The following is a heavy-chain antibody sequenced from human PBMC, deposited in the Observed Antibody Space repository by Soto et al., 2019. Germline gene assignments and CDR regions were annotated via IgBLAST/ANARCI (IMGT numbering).Heavy chain of an antibody. Sequence: PGGSLRLSCGASGFTFSSYSMNWFRQAPGKGLEWVSYISSSSSTIYYADSVKGRFTISRDNAKNSLYLQMNSLRDEDTAVYYCATSIVGTTLYYYYGMDVWGQGTTVTVSS. CDR3: ATSIVGTTLYYYYGMDV. V-gene: IGHV3-48*02. D-gene: IGHD2-15*01. CDR1: GFTFSSYS. J-gene: IGHJ6*02. CDR2: ISSSSSTI.